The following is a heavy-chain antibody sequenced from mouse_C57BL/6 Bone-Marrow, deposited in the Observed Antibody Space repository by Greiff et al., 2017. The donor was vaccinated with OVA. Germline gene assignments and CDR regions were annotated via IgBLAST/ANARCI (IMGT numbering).Heavy chain of an antibody. V-gene: IGHV5-16*01. J-gene: IGHJ2*01. Sequence: EVMLVESEGGLVQPGSSMKLSCTASGFTFSDYYMAWVRQVPEKGLEWVANINYDGSSTYYLDSLKSRFIISRDNAKNILYLQMSSLKSEDTATYYCARDDSSGYYFDYWGQGTTLTVSS. CDR3: ARDDSSGYYFDY. CDR1: GFTFSDYY. D-gene: IGHD3-2*02. CDR2: INYDGSST.